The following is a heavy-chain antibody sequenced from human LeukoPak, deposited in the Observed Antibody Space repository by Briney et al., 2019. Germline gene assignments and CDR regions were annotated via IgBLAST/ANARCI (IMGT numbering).Heavy chain of an antibody. CDR1: GFTFSAHW. J-gene: IGHJ3*01. CDR2: IKEAGSEK. Sequence: PGGSLRLSCAASGFTFSAHWMRWVREGPGEGLGRGAEIKEAGSEKYYVGSVKGRFTISRDNAKNSLSLQMHSLRDENTAVYYCVRDQGYCTSASCRGDAFDVWGQGSMVSVSS. V-gene: IGHV3-7*01. CDR3: VRDQGYCTSASCRGDAFDV. D-gene: IGHD2-2*01.